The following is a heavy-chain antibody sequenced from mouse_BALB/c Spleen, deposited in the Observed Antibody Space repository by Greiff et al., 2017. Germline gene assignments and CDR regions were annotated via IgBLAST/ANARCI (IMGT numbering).Heavy chain of an antibody. CDR2: IYPGNVNT. D-gene: IGHD2-4*01. V-gene: IGHV1S56*01. CDR1: GYTFTSYY. J-gene: IGHJ4*01. Sequence: VQLQQSGPELVKPGASVRISCKASGYTFTSYYIHWVKQRPGQGLEWIGWIYPGNVNTKYNEKFKGKATLTADKSSSTAYMQLSSLTSEDSAVYFCARDMITGGAMDYWGQGTSVTVSS. CDR3: ARDMITGGAMDY.